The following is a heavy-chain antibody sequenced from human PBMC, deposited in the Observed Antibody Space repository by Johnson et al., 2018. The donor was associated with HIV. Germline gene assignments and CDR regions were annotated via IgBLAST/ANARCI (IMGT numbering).Heavy chain of an antibody. Sequence: QVQLVESGGGVVQPGRSLRLSCAASGFTFSSYAMHWVRQAPGKGLEWVAVISYDGSNKYYADSVKGRFTISRDNSKNTLYLQMNSLRAEDTAVYYCAKDSTYYDSGGAFDIWGQGTMVTVSS. CDR2: ISYDGSNK. J-gene: IGHJ3*02. D-gene: IGHD3-3*01. V-gene: IGHV3-30*04. CDR3: AKDSTYYDSGGAFDI. CDR1: GFTFSSYA.